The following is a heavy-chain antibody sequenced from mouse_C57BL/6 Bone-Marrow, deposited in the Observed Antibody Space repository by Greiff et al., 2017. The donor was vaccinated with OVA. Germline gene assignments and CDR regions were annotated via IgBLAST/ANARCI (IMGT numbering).Heavy chain of an antibody. CDR3: ASDDYCDY. CDR2: ISSGSSTI. V-gene: IGHV5-17*01. J-gene: IGHJ2*01. Sequence: EVKLMESGGGLVKPGGSLKLSCAASGFTFSDYGMHWVRQAPEKGLEWVAYISSGSSTIYYADTVKGRFTISRDNAKNTLFLQMTSLRSEDTAMYYCASDDYCDYWGQGTTLTVSS. CDR1: GFTFSDYG.